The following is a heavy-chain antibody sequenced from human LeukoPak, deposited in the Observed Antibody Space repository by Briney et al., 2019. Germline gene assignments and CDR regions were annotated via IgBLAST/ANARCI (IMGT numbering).Heavy chain of an antibody. CDR2: INSDGSST. CDR3: ARGGITMAPDY. V-gene: IGHV3-74*01. J-gene: IGHJ4*02. D-gene: IGHD3-10*01. CDR1: GFTFSSYW. Sequence: PGGPLRLSCAASGFTFSSYWMHWVRQAPGKGLVWVSRINSDGSSTSYADSVKGRFTISRDNAKNTLYLQMNSLRAEDTAVYYCARGGITMAPDYWGQGTLVTVSS.